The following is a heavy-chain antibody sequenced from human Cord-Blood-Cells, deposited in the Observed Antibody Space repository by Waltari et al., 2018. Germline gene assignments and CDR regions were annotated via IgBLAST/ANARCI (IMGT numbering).Heavy chain of an antibody. Sequence: QVQLQQWGAGLLKPSETLSLTCAVYGGSFSGYYWSWIRQPPGKGLEWIGEINHSGSTNYNPSLKSRVTISVDTSKNQFSLKLSSVTAADTAVYYCARGVGYYGSGSYQNYWGQGTLVTVSS. J-gene: IGHJ4*02. CDR2: INHSGST. CDR3: ARGVGYYGSGSYQNY. CDR1: GGSFSGYY. V-gene: IGHV4-34*01. D-gene: IGHD3-10*01.